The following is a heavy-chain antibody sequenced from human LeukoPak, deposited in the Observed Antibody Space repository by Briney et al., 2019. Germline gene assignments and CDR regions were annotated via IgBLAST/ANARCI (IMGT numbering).Heavy chain of an antibody. Sequence: SETLSLTCAVYGGSFGGYYWSWIRQPPGKGLEWIGEINHSGSTNYNPSLKSRVTISVDTSKNQFSLKLSSVTAADTAVYYCARGLHTRYGSGSYYRPTRYYFDYWGQGTLVTVSS. CDR3: ARGLHTRYGSGSYYRPTRYYFDY. CDR2: INHSGST. V-gene: IGHV4-34*01. D-gene: IGHD3-10*01. J-gene: IGHJ4*02. CDR1: GGSFGGYY.